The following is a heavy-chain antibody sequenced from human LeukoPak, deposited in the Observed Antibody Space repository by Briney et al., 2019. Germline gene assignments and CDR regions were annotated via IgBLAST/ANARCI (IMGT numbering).Heavy chain of an antibody. J-gene: IGHJ4*02. D-gene: IGHD2-8*01. Sequence: SVKVSCKASGGTFSSYVISWVRQAPGQGLEWMGGIIPIFGTANYAQKFQGRVTMTTDTSTSTAYLELRNLRSDDTAVYYCALISYCTSVTCYFLDYWGQGTLVSVSS. CDR3: ALISYCTSVTCYFLDY. V-gene: IGHV1-69*05. CDR1: GGTFSSYV. CDR2: IIPIFGTA.